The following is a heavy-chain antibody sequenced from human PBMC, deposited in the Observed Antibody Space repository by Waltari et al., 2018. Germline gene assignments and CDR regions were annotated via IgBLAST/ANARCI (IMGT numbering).Heavy chain of an antibody. CDR2: IIPIVGTA. V-gene: IGHV1-69*01. J-gene: IGHJ4*02. Sequence: QVQLVQSGAEVKKPGSSVKVSCKASGGTFSSYAISWVRQAPGQGLEWMGGIIPIVGTANYAQKFQGRVTITADESMSTAYMELSSLRSEDTAVYYRASGPIVVVTAWFDYWGQGTLVTVSS. D-gene: IGHD2-21*02. CDR1: GGTFSSYA. CDR3: ASGPIVVVTAWFDY.